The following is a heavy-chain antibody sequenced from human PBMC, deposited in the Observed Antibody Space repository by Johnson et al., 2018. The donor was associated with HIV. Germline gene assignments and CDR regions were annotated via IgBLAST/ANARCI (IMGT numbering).Heavy chain of an antibody. CDR1: GFTFTNAW. V-gene: IGHV3-15*01. CDR3: TTDVPGGPYYNAFDI. Sequence: VQLVESGGGLVKPGGSLRLSCAASGFTFTNAWMHWVRQAPGKGLEWVGRLKSRTDGETADYAAPVKGRFTISRDASKNTLYLQMNSLKTEDTALYYCTTDVPGGPYYNAFDIWGQGTMVTVSS. J-gene: IGHJ3*02. D-gene: IGHD1-26*01. CDR2: LKSRTDGETA.